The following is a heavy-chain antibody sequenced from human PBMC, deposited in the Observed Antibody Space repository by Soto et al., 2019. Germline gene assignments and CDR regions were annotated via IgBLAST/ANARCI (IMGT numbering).Heavy chain of an antibody. CDR2: IKQDGSEK. CDR1: GFTFSTFW. V-gene: IGHV3-7*04. Sequence: EVQLVESGGGLVQPGGSLRLSCAASGFTFSTFWMTWVRQAPGKGLEWVANIKQDGSEKYYVDSVRGRFTISRDNAKNSLYLQMNSLRAEDTGVYYCAGALWANLWDHWDQGTLVTVSS. D-gene: IGHD2-21*01. CDR3: AGALWANLWDH. J-gene: IGHJ4*02.